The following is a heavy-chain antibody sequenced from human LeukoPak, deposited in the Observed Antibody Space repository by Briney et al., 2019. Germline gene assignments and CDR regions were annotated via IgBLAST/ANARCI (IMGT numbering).Heavy chain of an antibody. CDR3: AGRGSSSGTFDV. CDR2: IYTSGGT. CDR1: GGSISSYY. J-gene: IGHJ3*01. D-gene: IGHD2-2*01. V-gene: IGHV4-4*07. Sequence: PSETLSLTCTVSGGSISSYYWSWIRQPPGKGLEWIGRIYTSGGTNYNPSLKSRVTMSVDKSKNQISLNLASLTAADTALYYCAGRGSSSGTFDVWGPGTFVTVSS.